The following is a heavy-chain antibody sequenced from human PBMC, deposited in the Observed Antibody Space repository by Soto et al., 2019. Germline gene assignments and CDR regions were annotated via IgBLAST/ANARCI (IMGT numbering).Heavy chain of an antibody. V-gene: IGHV3-64D*06. CDR2: ISSNGGST. CDR3: AKNRLANSPYYFYYYGMDV. D-gene: IGHD6-25*01. CDR1: GFTFSSYA. Sequence: GGSLRLSCAASGFTFSSYAMSWVRQAPGKGLEYVSAISSNGGSTYYADSVKGRFTISRDNSKNTLYLQTSSLRAEDTAVYYCAKNRLANSPYYFYYYGMDVWGQGTTVTVSS. J-gene: IGHJ6*02.